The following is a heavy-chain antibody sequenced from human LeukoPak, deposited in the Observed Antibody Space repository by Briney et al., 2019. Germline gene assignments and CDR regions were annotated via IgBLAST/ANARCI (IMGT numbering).Heavy chain of an antibody. CDR2: ISSSGSAI. CDR1: GFIFSASS. J-gene: IGHJ3*02. V-gene: IGHV3-48*04. D-gene: IGHD2-21*02. Sequence: AGGSLRLSCAASGFIFSASSMNWVRQAPGKGLEWVSYISSSGSAIHYADSVKGRITISRDNAKNLVFLQMNSLRAEDTALYYYARERYCGGDCYNDAFDIWGQGTMVTVSS. CDR3: ARERYCGGDCYNDAFDI.